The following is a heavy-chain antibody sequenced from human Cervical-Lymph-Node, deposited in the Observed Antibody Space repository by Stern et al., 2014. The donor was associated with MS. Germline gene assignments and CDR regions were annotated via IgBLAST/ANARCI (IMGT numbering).Heavy chain of an antibody. CDR2: ISSTGSTI. J-gene: IGHJ5*02. Sequence: VQLVESGGGLVKPGGSLRLSCAASGLNVNDYYMSWIRQAPGKGLEWIAYISSTGSTIYYADSVKGRFTISRDNAESSLSLQMNSLRVEDTAVYYCAREYLFRAWFDPWGQGTLVTVSS. CDR3: AREYLFRAWFDP. D-gene: IGHD2-21*01. V-gene: IGHV3-11*01. CDR1: GLNVNDYY.